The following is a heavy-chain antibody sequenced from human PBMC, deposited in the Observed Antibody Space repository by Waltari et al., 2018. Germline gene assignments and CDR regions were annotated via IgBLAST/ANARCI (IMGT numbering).Heavy chain of an antibody. Sequence: EVQLVESGGGLVQPGGSLRLSCAASGFTFSSYAMSWVRQAPGKGLEWVSAIRGSGGSTSHADSVNGRFTISRDNSKNTLYLQMNSLRAEDTAVYYCAKGLNYYDSSGYYIWGQGTLVTVSS. CDR3: AKGLNYYDSSGYYI. CDR1: GFTFSSYA. D-gene: IGHD3-22*01. CDR2: IRGSGGST. J-gene: IGHJ4*02. V-gene: IGHV3-23*04.